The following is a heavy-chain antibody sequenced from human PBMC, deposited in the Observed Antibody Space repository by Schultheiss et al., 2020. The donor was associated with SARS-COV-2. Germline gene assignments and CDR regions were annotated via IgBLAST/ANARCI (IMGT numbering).Heavy chain of an antibody. J-gene: IGHJ6*03. D-gene: IGHD3-10*01. CDR3: ARHIREDTMVRGVITTYYYYYYMDV. Sequence: SETLSLTCTVSGGSISSGGYYWSWIRQPPGKGLEWIGEINHSGSTNYNPSLKSRVTISVDTSKNQFSLKLSSVTAADTAVYYCARHIREDTMVRGVITTYYYYYYMDVWGKGTTVTVSS. CDR2: INHSGST. V-gene: IGHV4-39*01. CDR1: GGSISSGGYY.